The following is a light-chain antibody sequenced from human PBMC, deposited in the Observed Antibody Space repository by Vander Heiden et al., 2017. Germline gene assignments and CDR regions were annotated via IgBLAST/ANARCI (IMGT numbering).Light chain of an antibody. Sequence: IVRTQAPDSLAGSPGERATINCKSRQSVLYSSNNKNYSAWYQQKPGKPPKLLIYWASTRESGVPDRFSGSGSGTEFTLTISSLQAEDVAVYSCQQYYSTPITFGQGTRLEIK. V-gene: IGKV4-1*01. CDR1: QSVLYSSNNKNY. J-gene: IGKJ5*01. CDR2: WAS. CDR3: QQYYSTPIT.